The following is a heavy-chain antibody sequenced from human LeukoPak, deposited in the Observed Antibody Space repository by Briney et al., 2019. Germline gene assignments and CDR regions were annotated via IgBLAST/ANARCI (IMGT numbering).Heavy chain of an antibody. Sequence: PGGSLRLSCVASGFTFSSYDMNWVRQAPGKGLEWVSFISSSGSSIHYADSVKGRFSISRDNAKNSLYLQMNSLRAEDTAVYHCARAWSRVDPFDMWGQGTMVTVSS. J-gene: IGHJ3*02. CDR1: GFTFSSYD. CDR2: ISSSGSSI. CDR3: ARAWSRVDPFDM. V-gene: IGHV3-48*03. D-gene: IGHD2-8*02.